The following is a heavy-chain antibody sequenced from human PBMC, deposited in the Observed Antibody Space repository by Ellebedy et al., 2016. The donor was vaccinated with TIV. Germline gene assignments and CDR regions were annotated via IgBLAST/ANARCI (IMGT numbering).Heavy chain of an antibody. J-gene: IGHJ5*02. CDR2: IGSRTSKI. Sequence: GESLKISCAASGFIFNTYSMNWVRQAPGKGREWVSYIGSRTSKIYYADSVKGRFTISRDNAKNSLYLQMNSLRAEDTAVYYCARDFPQRPNPARFDPWGQGTLVTVSS. V-gene: IGHV3-48*01. D-gene: IGHD1-1*01. CDR3: ARDFPQRPNPARFDP. CDR1: GFIFNTYS.